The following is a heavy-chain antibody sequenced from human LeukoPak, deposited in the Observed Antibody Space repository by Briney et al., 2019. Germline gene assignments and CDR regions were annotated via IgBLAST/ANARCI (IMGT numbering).Heavy chain of an antibody. J-gene: IGHJ4*01. Sequence: SQTFSLTCAISGDSVSSNTAAWNWIRQSPSRGLEWLGRTYYRSKWYNAYAVSVKSRITINPDTSKNHFSLQLNSVTPEDTAVYYCARAGFCSGSDCYSRFDSWGQGTLVTVSS. CDR3: ARAGFCSGSDCYSRFDS. CDR1: GDSVSSNTAA. CDR2: TYYRSKWYN. D-gene: IGHD2-15*01. V-gene: IGHV6-1*01.